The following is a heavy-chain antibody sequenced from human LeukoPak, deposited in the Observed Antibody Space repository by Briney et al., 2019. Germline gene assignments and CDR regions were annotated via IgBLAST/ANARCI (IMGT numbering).Heavy chain of an antibody. CDR2: IIPIFGTA. Sequence: SVKVSCKASGGTFSSYAISWVRQAPGQGLEWMGGIIPIFGTANYAQKFQGRVTITADESTSTAYMELSSLRSEDTAVYYCARLISGYSGYDSRVSDYWGQGTLVTVSS. D-gene: IGHD5-12*01. CDR3: ARLISGYSGYDSRVSDY. CDR1: GGTFSSYA. V-gene: IGHV1-69*13. J-gene: IGHJ4*02.